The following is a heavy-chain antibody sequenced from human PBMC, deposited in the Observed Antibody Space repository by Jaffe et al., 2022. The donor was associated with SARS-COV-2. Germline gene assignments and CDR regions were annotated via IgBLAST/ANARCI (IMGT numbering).Heavy chain of an antibody. Sequence: EEQLVESGGGLVQPGGSLRLSCAASGFTLSSYWMSWVRQAPGKGLEWVANIKQDGSEIYYVDSVKGRFTISRDNAKNSLYLQMNSLRAEDTAVYYCGRITSNGPGIWFFDCWGQGTLVTVSS. CDR3: GRITSNGPGIWFFDC. J-gene: IGHJ4*02. CDR1: GFTLSSYW. CDR2: IKQDGSEI. D-gene: IGHD1-1*01. V-gene: IGHV3-7*01.